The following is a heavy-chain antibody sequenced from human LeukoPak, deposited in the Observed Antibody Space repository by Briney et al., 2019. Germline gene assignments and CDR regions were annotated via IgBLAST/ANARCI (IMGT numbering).Heavy chain of an antibody. CDR3: AKGTSYVVVVAAIGY. V-gene: IGHV3-23*01. Sequence: PGGSLRLSCAASGFTFSNAWMSWVRQAPGKGLEWVSAISGSGGSTYYADSVKGRFTISRDNSKNTLYLQMNSLRAEDTAVYYCAKGTSYVVVVAAIGYWGQGTLVTVSS. CDR1: GFTFSNAW. J-gene: IGHJ4*02. CDR2: ISGSGGST. D-gene: IGHD2-15*01.